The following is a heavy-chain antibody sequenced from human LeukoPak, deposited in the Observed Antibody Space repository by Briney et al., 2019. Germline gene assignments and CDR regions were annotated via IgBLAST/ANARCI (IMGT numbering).Heavy chain of an antibody. CDR1: GGSISNSHW. J-gene: IGHJ6*03. CDR3: ARDRPRLRGYSYGYYYYMDV. V-gene: IGHV4-4*02. CDR2: IYYSGST. D-gene: IGHD5-18*01. Sequence: SETLSLTCAVSGGSISNSHWWSWVRQSPGKGPEWIGSIYYSGSTYYNPSLKSRVTISVDTSKNQFSLKLSSVTAADTAVYYCARDRPRLRGYSYGYYYYMDVWGKGTTVTVSS.